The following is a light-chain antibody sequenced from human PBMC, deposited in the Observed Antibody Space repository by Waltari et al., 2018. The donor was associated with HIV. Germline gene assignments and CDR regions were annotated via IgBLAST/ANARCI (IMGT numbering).Light chain of an antibody. CDR3: HQRHDWLT. CDR1: HTVSGY. J-gene: IGKJ4*01. CDR2: DAS. Sequence: PGERATLSCRASHTVSGYLAWYQKKPGQVLRLLIYDASNRAPGIPDRFTGRGSGTNYTLTISRLETEDFAVYYCHQRHDWLTFGGGTRVELK. V-gene: IGKV3-11*01.